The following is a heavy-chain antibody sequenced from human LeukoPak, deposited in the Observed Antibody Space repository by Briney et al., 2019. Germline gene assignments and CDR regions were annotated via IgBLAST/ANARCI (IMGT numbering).Heavy chain of an antibody. J-gene: IGHJ4*02. V-gene: IGHV3-7*01. CDR3: AKGEGEPYFDY. D-gene: IGHD3-16*01. CDR1: EFTFSSYW. Sequence: TGGSLRLSCAASEFTFSSYWMSWVRQAPGKGLEWVANIKQDGSEKYYVDSVKGRFTISRDNAKNSLYLQMNSLRAEDTAVYYCAKGEGEPYFDYWGQGTLVTVSS. CDR2: IKQDGSEK.